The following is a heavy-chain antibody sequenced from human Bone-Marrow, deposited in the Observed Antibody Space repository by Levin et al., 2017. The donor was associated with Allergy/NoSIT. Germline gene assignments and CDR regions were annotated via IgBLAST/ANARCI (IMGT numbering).Heavy chain of an antibody. CDR2: LDGSSGKT. J-gene: IGHJ6*04. Sequence: PGGSLRLSCRISGFIFADYAMSWVRRAPGRGLEWVSSLDGSSGKTLYADSVKGRFTISGEYSKDTLFLQMNSLRAEDTARYYCVKAETTVMLDYSSFDVWGEGTAVTVSS. CDR1: GFIFADYA. V-gene: IGHV3-23*01. D-gene: IGHD4-17*01. CDR3: VKAETTVMLDYSSFDV.